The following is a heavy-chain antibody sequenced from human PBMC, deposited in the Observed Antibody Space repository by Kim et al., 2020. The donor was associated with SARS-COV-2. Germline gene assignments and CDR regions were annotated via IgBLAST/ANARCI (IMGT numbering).Heavy chain of an antibody. Sequence: SVKVSCKASGGTFSSYAISWVRQAPGQGLEWMGGIIPIFGTANYAQKFQGRVTITADESTSTAYMELSSLRSEDTAVYYCARAMYYYDSSGYYWGQGTLVTVSS. CDR2: IIPIFGTA. CDR1: GGTFSSYA. J-gene: IGHJ4*02. D-gene: IGHD3-22*01. V-gene: IGHV1-69*13. CDR3: ARAMYYYDSSGYY.